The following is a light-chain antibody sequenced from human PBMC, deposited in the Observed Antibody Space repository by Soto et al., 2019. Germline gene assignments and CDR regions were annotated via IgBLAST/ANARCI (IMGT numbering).Light chain of an antibody. Sequence: QSVLTQPASVSGSPGQSIAISCTGTSSDVVTYKYVSWYQQHPGKAPKLMIYEVSIRPSGVSDRFSGSKSGNTASLTISGLRPEDEAYYYCGSYAGSTTRVVFGGGTKVTVL. CDR3: GSYAGSTTRVV. V-gene: IGLV2-14*01. CDR2: EVS. CDR1: SSDVVTYKY. J-gene: IGLJ2*01.